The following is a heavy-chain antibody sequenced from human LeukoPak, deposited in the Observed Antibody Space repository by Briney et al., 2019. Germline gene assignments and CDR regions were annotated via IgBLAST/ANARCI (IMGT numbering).Heavy chain of an antibody. D-gene: IGHD3-10*01. Sequence: SETLSLTCTVSGGSLSSYYWSWIRQPPGKGLEWIGYIYYSGSTNYNPSLKSRVTISVDTSKNQFSLKLSSVTAADTAVYYCASYYYGSGSYDYWGQGTLVTVSS. CDR1: GGSLSSYY. CDR3: ASYYYGSGSYDY. J-gene: IGHJ4*02. CDR2: IYYSGST. V-gene: IGHV4-59*01.